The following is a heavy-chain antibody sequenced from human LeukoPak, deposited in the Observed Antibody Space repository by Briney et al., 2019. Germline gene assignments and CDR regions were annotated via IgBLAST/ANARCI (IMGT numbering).Heavy chain of an antibody. CDR2: IYSGGST. CDR3: AREDGFGDFDY. CDR1: GFIVSSNY. J-gene: IGHJ4*02. V-gene: IGHV3-53*01. D-gene: IGHD3-10*01. Sequence: GGSLRLSCAASGFIVSSNYMSWVRQAPGKGLEWVSVIYSGGSTYYADSVKGRFTISRDDSKNTLYLQMNSLRAEDTAVYYCAREDGFGDFDYWGQGTLVTVSS.